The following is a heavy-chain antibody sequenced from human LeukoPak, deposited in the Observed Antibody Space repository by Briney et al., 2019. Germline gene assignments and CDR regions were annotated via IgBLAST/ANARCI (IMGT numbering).Heavy chain of an antibody. D-gene: IGHD3-22*01. CDR2: IYYSGST. J-gene: IGHJ1*01. Sequence: PSETLSLTCTVSGGSISSSSYYWGWIRQPPGKGLEWIGSIYYSGSTYYNPSLKSRVTISVDTSKNQFSLKLSSVTATDTAVYYCARSGYYDSSNQHWGQGTLVTVSS. CDR3: ARSGYYDSSNQH. CDR1: GGSISSSSYY. V-gene: IGHV4-39*07.